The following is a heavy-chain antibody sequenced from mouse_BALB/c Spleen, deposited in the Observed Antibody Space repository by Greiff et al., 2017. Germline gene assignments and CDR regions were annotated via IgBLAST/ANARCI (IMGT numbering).Heavy chain of an antibody. J-gene: IGHJ4*01. D-gene: IGHD3-1*01. CDR2: INPSSGYT. CDR3: ARSAGYYYAMDY. V-gene: IGHV1-4*01. Sequence: VQLQQSGAELARPGASVKMSCKASGYTFTSYTMHWVKQRPAQGLEWIGYINPSSGYTNYNQKFKDKATLTADKSSSTAYMQLSSLTSEDAAVYYCARSAGYYYAMDYWGQGTSVTVSS. CDR1: GYTFTSYT.